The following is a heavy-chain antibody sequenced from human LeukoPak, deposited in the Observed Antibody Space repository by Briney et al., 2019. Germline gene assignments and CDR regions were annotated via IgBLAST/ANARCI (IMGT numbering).Heavy chain of an antibody. CDR1: GGTFSSYT. V-gene: IGHV1-69*02. D-gene: IGHD3-10*01. J-gene: IGHJ4*02. CDR2: IIPILGIA. Sequence: SVKVSCMASGGTFSSYTISWVRQAPGQGLEWMGRIIPILGIANYAQKFQGRVTITADKSTSTAYMELSSLRSEDTAVYYCARGDYGSGSYYNGAAYWGQGTLVTVSS. CDR3: ARGDYGSGSYYNGAAY.